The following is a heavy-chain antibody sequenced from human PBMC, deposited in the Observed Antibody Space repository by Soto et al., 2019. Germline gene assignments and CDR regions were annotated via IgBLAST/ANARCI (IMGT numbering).Heavy chain of an antibody. CDR3: ARYRGGSSGWYRAEYKWFEP. D-gene: IGHD3-22*01. CDR1: GFTFSSYG. V-gene: IGHV3-33*01. J-gene: IGHJ5*02. CDR2: IWYDGSNK. Sequence: LRLSGAASGFTFSSYGMHWGRQAPGKGLGWVAVIWYDGSNKYYADSVKGRFTISRDNSKNTLYLQMNSLRAEDTAVYYCARYRGGSSGWYRAEYKWFEPLGQGTLLTFSS.